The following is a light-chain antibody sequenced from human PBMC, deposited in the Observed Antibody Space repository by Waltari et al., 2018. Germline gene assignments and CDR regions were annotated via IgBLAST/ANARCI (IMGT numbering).Light chain of an antibody. CDR1: QGIKNY. CDR2: TAS. V-gene: IGKV1-27*01. CDR3: QKYNSDPPWT. Sequence: DIQMTQSPTSLSASVGDRVSITCRASQGIKNYLAWYQQKPGKVPKLLIYTASTLQPGVPSRFSDSGSGTDFTLTISSLQPEDVATYYCQKYNSDPPWTFGQGTEVEL. J-gene: IGKJ1*01.